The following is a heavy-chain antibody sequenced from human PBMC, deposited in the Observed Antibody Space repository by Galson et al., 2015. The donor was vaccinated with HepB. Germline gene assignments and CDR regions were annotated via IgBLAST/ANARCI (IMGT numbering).Heavy chain of an antibody. CDR3: ARVWPYCSDGICYSYFDY. J-gene: IGHJ4*02. Sequence: SVKVSCKASGYTFTNYHMHWVRQAPGQGLGWMGKINPNGGSTTYAQKFQGRVIMTRDTSTSTVFMESSSLRSEDTAVYYCARVWPYCSDGICYSYFDYWGQGTLVTVSS. CDR1: GYTFTNYH. V-gene: IGHV1-46*01. D-gene: IGHD2-15*01. CDR2: INPNGGST.